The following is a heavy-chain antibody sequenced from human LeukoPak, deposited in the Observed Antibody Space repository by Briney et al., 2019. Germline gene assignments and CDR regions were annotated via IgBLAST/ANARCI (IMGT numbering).Heavy chain of an antibody. CDR3: ARGLRDRYGMDV. CDR1: GFTFTSYW. V-gene: IGHV3-74*01. D-gene: IGHD5-12*01. Sequence: GGSLRLSCAASGFTFTSYWMHWVRQAPGKGLVWVSRTKSDESTRDYADFVKGRFTISRDNARDTVYLQINSLIAEDTAVYYCARGLRDRYGMDVWGQGTTVTVSS. J-gene: IGHJ6*02. CDR2: TKSDESTR.